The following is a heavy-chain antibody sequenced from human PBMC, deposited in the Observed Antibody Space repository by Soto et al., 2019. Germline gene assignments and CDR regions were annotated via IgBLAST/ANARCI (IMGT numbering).Heavy chain of an antibody. CDR2: INHSGST. D-gene: IGHD3-3*01. Sequence: SETLSLTCAVYGGSFSGYYWSWIRQPPGKGLEWIGEINHSGSTNYNPSLKSRVTISVDTSKNQFSLKLSSVTAADTAVYYCARTYYDFWSGYSVAYYFDYWGQGTLVTVSS. J-gene: IGHJ4*02. V-gene: IGHV4-34*01. CDR1: GGSFSGYY. CDR3: ARTYYDFWSGYSVAYYFDY.